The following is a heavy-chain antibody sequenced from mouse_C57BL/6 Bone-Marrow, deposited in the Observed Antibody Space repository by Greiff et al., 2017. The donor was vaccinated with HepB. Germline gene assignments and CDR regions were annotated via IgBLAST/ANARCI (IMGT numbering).Heavy chain of an antibody. CDR1: GFNIKDYY. V-gene: IGHV14-1*01. J-gene: IGHJ2*01. D-gene: IGHD1-1*01. CDR2: IDPEVGDT. Sequence: EVKLMESGAELVRPGASVKLSCTASGFNIKDYYMHWVKQRPEQGLEWIGRIDPEVGDTEYAPKFQGKATMTADTSSNTAYLQLSSLTSEDTAVYYCTTHLHYYGSSPFDYWGQGTTLTVSS. CDR3: TTHLHYYGSSPFDY.